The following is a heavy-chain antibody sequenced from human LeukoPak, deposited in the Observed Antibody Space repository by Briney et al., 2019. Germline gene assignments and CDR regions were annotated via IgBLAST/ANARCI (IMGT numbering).Heavy chain of an antibody. D-gene: IGHD3-9*01. V-gene: IGHV1-2*02. CDR2: INPNSGGT. Sequence: GASVKVSCKASGYTFTGYYMHWVRQAPGQGLEWMGWINPNSGGTNYAQKFQGRVTMTRDTSISTAYMEQSRLRSDDTAVYYCARGDKDDILTGYSIDYWGQGTLVTVSS. CDR3: ARGDKDDILTGYSIDY. CDR1: GYTFTGYY. J-gene: IGHJ4*02.